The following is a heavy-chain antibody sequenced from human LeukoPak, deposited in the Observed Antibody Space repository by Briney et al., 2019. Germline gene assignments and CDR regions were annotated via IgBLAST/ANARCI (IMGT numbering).Heavy chain of an antibody. CDR1: GFTFSSYS. D-gene: IGHD6-6*01. Sequence: PGGSLRLSCAASGFTFSSYSMNWVRQAPGKGLGWVSSINSKSRYIYYADSLKGRFTISRDNGKNSVYLQMNSLRAEDTAVYLCARADSSSSRLDCWGQGTLVTVSS. V-gene: IGHV3-21*01. CDR3: ARADSSSSRLDC. J-gene: IGHJ4*02. CDR2: INSKSRYI.